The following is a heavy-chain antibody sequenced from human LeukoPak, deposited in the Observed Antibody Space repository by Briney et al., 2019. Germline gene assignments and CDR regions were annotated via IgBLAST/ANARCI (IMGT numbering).Heavy chain of an antibody. CDR1: GFTFSTYA. D-gene: IGHD1-26*01. Sequence: GGSLSLSCTASGFTFSTYAMSWVRQAAGKGLEWISSISASGGTKYDAGPVNSLITISRDNSNKTLYLQMNSLRVEDTAVYYCANWDPYYNYIDFWGKGTPVTVSS. CDR3: ANWDPYYNYIDF. V-gene: IGHV3-23*01. J-gene: IGHJ6*03. CDR2: ISASGGTK.